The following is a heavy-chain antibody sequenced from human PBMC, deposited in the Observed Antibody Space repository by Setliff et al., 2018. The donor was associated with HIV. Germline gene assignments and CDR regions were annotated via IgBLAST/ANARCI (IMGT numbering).Heavy chain of an antibody. V-gene: IGHV1-18*01. D-gene: IGHD5-18*01. CDR1: GYSFINYG. CDR3: ARGRYNSRIDV. Sequence: ASVKVSCKASGYSFINYGISWVRQAPGQGLEWMGWISAYNGNTNYAPRLQGRLTMTTDTSTGTAYMELRSLRSDDTAVYYCARGRYNSRIDVWGQGTTVTVSS. J-gene: IGHJ6*02. CDR2: ISAYNGNT.